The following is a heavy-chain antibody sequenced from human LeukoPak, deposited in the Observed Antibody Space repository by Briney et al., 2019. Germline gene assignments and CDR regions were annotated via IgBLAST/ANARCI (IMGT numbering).Heavy chain of an antibody. CDR1: GDTFSSYA. D-gene: IGHD5-18*01. CDR3: ARAGRGYPAGAYYYYMDV. Sequence: SVKVSCKASGDTFSSYALSWVGQAPGQGLEWMGGIIPIFATATYAQRFQGRITITADESTGTAYMELSSLRSEDTAVYYCARAGRGYPAGAYYYYMDVWGKGTTVTVSS. CDR2: IIPIFATA. J-gene: IGHJ6*03. V-gene: IGHV1-69*01.